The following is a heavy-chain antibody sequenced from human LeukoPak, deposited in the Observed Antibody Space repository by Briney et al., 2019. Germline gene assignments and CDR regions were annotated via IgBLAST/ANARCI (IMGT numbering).Heavy chain of an antibody. Sequence: SETLSLTCTVSGGSISSDGYYWSWIRQHPGKGLEWIGYIHYSGGTNYNPSLKSRVTMSVDTSKNQFSLRLSSVTAADTAVYYCARDGYGMTLDVWGQGITVIVSS. J-gene: IGHJ6*02. D-gene: IGHD5-18*01. CDR3: ARDGYGMTLDV. CDR1: GGSISSDGYY. CDR2: IHYSGGT. V-gene: IGHV4-31*03.